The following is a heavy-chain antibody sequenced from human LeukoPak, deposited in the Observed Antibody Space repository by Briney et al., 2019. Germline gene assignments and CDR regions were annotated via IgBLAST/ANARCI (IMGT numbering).Heavy chain of an antibody. J-gene: IGHJ6*04. CDR2: IYYSGST. Sequence: PSETLSLTCTVSGDSISRYYWSWIRQPPGKGLEWIGYIYYSGSTNYNPSLKSRVTISVDTSKNQFSLKLSSVTAADTAVYYCARAQHVDTAMVNYYYYYGMDVWGKGTTVTVSS. CDR1: GDSISRYY. V-gene: IGHV4-59*01. D-gene: IGHD5-18*01. CDR3: ARAQHVDTAMVNYYYYYGMDV.